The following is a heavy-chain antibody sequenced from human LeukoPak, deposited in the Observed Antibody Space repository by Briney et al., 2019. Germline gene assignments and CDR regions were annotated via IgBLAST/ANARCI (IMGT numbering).Heavy chain of an antibody. V-gene: IGHV4-59*11. CDR3: ARTVRQWLANDAFDI. D-gene: IGHD6-19*01. CDR2: IYSSGST. J-gene: IGHJ3*02. Sequence: PSETLSLTCTVSGGSISGHYWTWIRQPPGKGLEWIWYIYSSGSTNSNPSLKSRVTMSVDTSKNQFSLRLSSVTAADTAVYYCARTVRQWLANDAFDIWGQGTMVTVSS. CDR1: GGSISGHY.